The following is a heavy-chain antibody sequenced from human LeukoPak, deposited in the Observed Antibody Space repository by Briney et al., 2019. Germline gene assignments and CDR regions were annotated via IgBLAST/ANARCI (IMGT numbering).Heavy chain of an antibody. CDR1: GFSFSSYW. CDR3: ASNWDYVRGYGMDV. D-gene: IGHD1-7*01. CDR2: INQDGGEK. J-gene: IGHJ6*02. V-gene: IGHV3-7*01. Sequence: GGSLRPSCAASGFSFSSYWVSWVRQAPGKRLQWVANINQDGGEKHYVDSVRGRFTISRDNAKNTLYLQMNSLRAEDSAVYYCASNWDYVRGYGMDVWGQGTTVTVSS.